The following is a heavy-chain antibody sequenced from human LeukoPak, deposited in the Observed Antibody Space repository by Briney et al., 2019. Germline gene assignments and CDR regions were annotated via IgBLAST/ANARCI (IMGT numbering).Heavy chain of an antibody. CDR3: AKALVTMVRGAPFDY. J-gene: IGHJ4*02. Sequence: GGSLRLSCTASGFTFSSYAMSWLRQATGKGLEWVSAISGSGGSTYYADSVKGRFTISRDNSKNTLYLQMNSLRAEDTAVYYCAKALVTMVRGAPFDYWGQGTLVTVSS. D-gene: IGHD3-10*01. CDR1: GFTFSSYA. CDR2: ISGSGGST. V-gene: IGHV3-23*01.